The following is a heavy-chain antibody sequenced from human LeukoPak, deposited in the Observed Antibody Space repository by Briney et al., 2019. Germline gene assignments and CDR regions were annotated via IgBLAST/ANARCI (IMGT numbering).Heavy chain of an antibody. Sequence: SETLSLTCTVSGGSISSGGYYWSWIRQHPGKGLEWIGYIYYSGSTYYNPSLKSRVTISVDTSKNQFSLKLSSVTAADTAVYYCARRLSYSSSWYSWGQGTLVTVSS. CDR3: ARRLSYSSSWYS. V-gene: IGHV4-31*03. J-gene: IGHJ4*02. CDR2: IYYSGST. D-gene: IGHD6-13*01. CDR1: GGSISSGGYY.